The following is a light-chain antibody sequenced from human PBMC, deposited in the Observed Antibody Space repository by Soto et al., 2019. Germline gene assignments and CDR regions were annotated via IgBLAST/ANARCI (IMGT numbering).Light chain of an antibody. CDR3: QQYHDYET. CDR2: DAH. CDR1: QYVSTW. Sequence: DIQLTQSPSTLSASVGDTVTLTCRASQYVSTWLAWYQQRPGKAPKLLIYDAHTLESGVPSRFTGGGAGTEFTLTISSLQPDAFATYYCQQYHDYETFGQGTKVEFK. V-gene: IGKV1-5*01. J-gene: IGKJ1*01.